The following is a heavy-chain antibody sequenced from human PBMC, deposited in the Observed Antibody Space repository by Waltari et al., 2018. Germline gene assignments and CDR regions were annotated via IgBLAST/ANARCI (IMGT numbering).Heavy chain of an antibody. Sequence: QVQLVQSGAEVKKPGSSVKVSCKASGGTFSSYAISWVRQATGQGLEWMGGIIPIFGTANYAQKFQGRVTITADESTSTAYMELSSLRSEDTAVYYCERVSGYCSSTSCYTWPFDYWGQGTLVTVSS. V-gene: IGHV1-69*01. J-gene: IGHJ4*02. CDR2: IIPIFGTA. D-gene: IGHD2-2*02. CDR3: ERVSGYCSSTSCYTWPFDY. CDR1: GGTFSSYA.